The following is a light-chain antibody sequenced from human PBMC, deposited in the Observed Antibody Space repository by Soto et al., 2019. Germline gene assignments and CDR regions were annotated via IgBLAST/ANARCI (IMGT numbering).Light chain of an antibody. CDR2: GAS. CDR1: QSISSW. V-gene: IGKV1-5*01. J-gene: IGKJ5*01. Sequence: DIQMTQSPSTLSASVVDRVTITCRASQSISSWLAWYQQKPGKAPKLLIYGASNLETGVPSRFSGSGSGTDFTFTISSLQAEDIATYFCQQYDSVFTFGQGTRLEI. CDR3: QQYDSVFT.